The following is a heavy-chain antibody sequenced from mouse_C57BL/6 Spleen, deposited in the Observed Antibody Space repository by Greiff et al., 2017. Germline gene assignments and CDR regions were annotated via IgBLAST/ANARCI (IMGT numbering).Heavy chain of an antibody. CDR2: ISYNGSN. V-gene: IGHV3-6*01. Sequence: VQLQQSGPGLVKPSQSLSLTCSVTGYSITSGYYWNWIRQFPGNTLEWMGYISYNGSNNYNPSLKNRISITRDTSKDRFFLKLNAVTTEDTATYCCARDPYSNYEFAYWGQGTLVTVSA. J-gene: IGHJ3*01. CDR3: ARDPYSNYEFAY. CDR1: GYSITSGYY. D-gene: IGHD2-5*01.